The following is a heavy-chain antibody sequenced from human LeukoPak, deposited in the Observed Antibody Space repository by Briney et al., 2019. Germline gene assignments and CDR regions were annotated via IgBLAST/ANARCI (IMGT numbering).Heavy chain of an antibody. Sequence: GGSLRLSCTASGFTFSAYAMMGVRQAPGKGPEWVSAIRGGGGSAFYADSVKGRFTISRDNSKYTLFLQMNSLRAEDTAVYYCARDPNGDYIGAFDMWGPGTMVTVSS. J-gene: IGHJ3*02. CDR1: GFTFSAYA. CDR3: ARDPNGDYIGAFDM. CDR2: IRGGGGSA. D-gene: IGHD4-17*01. V-gene: IGHV3-23*01.